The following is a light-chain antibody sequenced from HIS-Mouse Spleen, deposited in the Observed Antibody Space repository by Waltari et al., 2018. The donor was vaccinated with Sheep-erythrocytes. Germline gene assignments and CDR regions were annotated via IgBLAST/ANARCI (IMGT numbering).Light chain of an antibody. V-gene: IGLV1-47*01. Sequence: QSVLTQPPSASGTPGQRVTISCSGSSSNIGSNYVYWYQQLPGTAPKLLIYRNNQRPSGVPDRFSGSKSGTSASLAISGLRSEDEADYYCQAWDSSLYVFGTGTKVTVL. J-gene: IGLJ1*01. CDR1: SSNIGSNY. CDR2: RNN. CDR3: QAWDSSLYV.